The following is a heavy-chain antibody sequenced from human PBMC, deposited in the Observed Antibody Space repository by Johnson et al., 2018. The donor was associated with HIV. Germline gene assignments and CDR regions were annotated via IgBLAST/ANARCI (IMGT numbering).Heavy chain of an antibody. D-gene: IGHD6-19*01. CDR3: VRGGQWGATDAFDV. V-gene: IGHV3-30*04. CDR1: GFTFSSYA. Sequence: VQLVESGGGVVQPVRSLRLSCAASGFTFSSYAMHWVRQAPGKGLEWVAVISYDGSNKYYADSVKGRFTISRDNDENSLYLQMNSLRPEDTAVYYCVRGGQWGATDAFDVWGQGTMVTVSS. J-gene: IGHJ3*01. CDR2: ISYDGSNK.